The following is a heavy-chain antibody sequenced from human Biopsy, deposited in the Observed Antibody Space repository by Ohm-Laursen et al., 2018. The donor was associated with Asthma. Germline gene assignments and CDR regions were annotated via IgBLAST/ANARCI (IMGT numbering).Heavy chain of an antibody. Sequence: SLRLSCAASGFTFSSYWMSWVRQAPGKGLEWVANIKQDGSEKYYVDSVKGRFTISRDNSKNTLYLQMNSLRAEDTAVYYCAREGGDYLSGYYYYYGMDVWGQGTTVTVSS. CDR3: AREGGDYLSGYYYYYGMDV. CDR2: IKQDGSEK. V-gene: IGHV3-7*01. J-gene: IGHJ6*02. D-gene: IGHD4-17*01. CDR1: GFTFSSYW.